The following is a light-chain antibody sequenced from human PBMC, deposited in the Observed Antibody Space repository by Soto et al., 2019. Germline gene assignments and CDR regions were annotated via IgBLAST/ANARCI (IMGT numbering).Light chain of an antibody. CDR1: SSDVGGYHY. CDR3: TSYTSSSTWV. J-gene: IGLJ7*01. Sequence: QSVLTQPASVSGSPGQSITISCTGTSSDVGGYHYVSWYQQHPGKAPKLMIYDVSIRPSGVSNRFSGSKSGNTASLTISGLQAEDEADYYCTSYTSSSTWVFGGGTQLTVL. V-gene: IGLV2-14*01. CDR2: DVS.